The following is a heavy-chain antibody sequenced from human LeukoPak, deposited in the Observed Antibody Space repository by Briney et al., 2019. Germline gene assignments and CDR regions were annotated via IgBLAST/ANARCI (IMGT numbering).Heavy chain of an antibody. V-gene: IGHV3-23*01. Sequence: PGGSLRLSCAASGLTFSNYAMTWVRQAPGKGLEWVSAISTNGDRTYYADSVTGRFTISRDNSRNTLYLQMNSLRGDDTAVYYCARSHSSGWIYYFDSWGQGTLVTVSS. J-gene: IGHJ4*02. D-gene: IGHD6-19*01. CDR2: ISTNGDRT. CDR1: GLTFSNYA. CDR3: ARSHSSGWIYYFDS.